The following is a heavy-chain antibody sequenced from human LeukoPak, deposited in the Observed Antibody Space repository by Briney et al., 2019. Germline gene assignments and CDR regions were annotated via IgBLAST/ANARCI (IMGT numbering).Heavy chain of an antibody. CDR1: GFSFSSYA. V-gene: IGHV3-23*01. CDR2: ISGGGGST. J-gene: IGHJ4*02. CDR3: ANYLDILTGYFDS. Sequence: GGSLRLSCAASGFSFSSYAMSWVRQSPGKGLEWVSAISGGGGSTHYADSVKGRFTISRDNSKNTLYLQMNSLRADDTAVYYCANYLDILTGYFDSWGQGTLVTVSS. D-gene: IGHD3-9*01.